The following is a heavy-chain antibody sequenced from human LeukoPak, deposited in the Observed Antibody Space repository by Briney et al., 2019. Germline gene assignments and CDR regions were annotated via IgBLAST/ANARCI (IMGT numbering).Heavy chain of an antibody. CDR2: ITGNGAST. J-gene: IGHJ4*02. CDR1: GFTFRSYD. Sequence: GGSLRLSCAASGFTFRSYDINWVRQAPGKGLEWVSSITGNGASTNFADSVKGRFTISRDNSKNTAYLQMNSLRAEDTAVYYCAGTGSHVYWGQGTLVTVSS. D-gene: IGHD1-26*01. V-gene: IGHV3-23*01. CDR3: AGTGSHVY.